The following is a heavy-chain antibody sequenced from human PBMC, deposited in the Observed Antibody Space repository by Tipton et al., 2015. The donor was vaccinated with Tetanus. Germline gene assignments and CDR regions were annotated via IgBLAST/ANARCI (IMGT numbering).Heavy chain of an antibody. CDR1: GYTFTSYG. D-gene: IGHD2-2*01. J-gene: IGHJ5*02. Sequence: VQLVQSGAEVKKPGASVKVSCKASGYTFTSYGISWVRQAPGQGLEWMGWISAYNGNTNYAQKLQGRVTMTTDTSTSTAYMELRSLRSDDTAVYYCARDTRNIVVVPAAIGFDPWGQGTLVTVSS. CDR2: ISAYNGNT. V-gene: IGHV1-18*01. CDR3: ARDTRNIVVVPAAIGFDP.